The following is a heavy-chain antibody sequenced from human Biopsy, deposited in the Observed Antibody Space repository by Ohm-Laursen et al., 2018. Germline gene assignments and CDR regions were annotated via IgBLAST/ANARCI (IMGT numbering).Heavy chain of an antibody. CDR1: GGSVSSGGFY. Sequence: TLSLTCTVSGGSVSSGGFYWSWIRQHPGKGLEWIGYIYYSGTTYYNPSLKSLVTISVDTSKNQFSLKLNSVTVADTAVYYCASRPYGVTLYWYFDLWGRDTLVTVSS. J-gene: IGHJ2*01. CDR3: ASRPYGVTLYWYFDL. V-gene: IGHV4-31*01. D-gene: IGHD4-17*01. CDR2: IYYSGTT.